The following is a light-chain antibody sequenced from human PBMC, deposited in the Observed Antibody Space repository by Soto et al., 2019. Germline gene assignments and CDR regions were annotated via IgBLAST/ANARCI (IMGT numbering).Light chain of an antibody. V-gene: IGKV1-5*03. Sequence: DIQMTQSPSTLSASVGDRVTITCRASQSITNWLAWYQHKPGKAPRLLIYMASILESGVPSRFSGSGAETEFTLTISSLQPDDFATYYCLQYNFYPYTFGQGTKLEIK. CDR2: MAS. J-gene: IGKJ2*01. CDR1: QSITNW. CDR3: LQYNFYPYT.